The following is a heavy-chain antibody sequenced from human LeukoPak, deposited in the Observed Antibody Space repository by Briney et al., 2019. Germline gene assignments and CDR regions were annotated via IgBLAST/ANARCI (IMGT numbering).Heavy chain of an antibody. D-gene: IGHD3-10*01. CDR1: GYTFTSYG. CDR2: ISAYNGNT. Sequence: EASVKVSCKASGYTFTSYGISWVRQAPGQGLEWMGWISAYNGNTNYAQKLQGRVTMTSDTSTSTVYLELSGLRSEDTAVYYCLLPGFDYWGQGTLVTVSS. CDR3: LLPGFDY. J-gene: IGHJ4*02. V-gene: IGHV1-18*01.